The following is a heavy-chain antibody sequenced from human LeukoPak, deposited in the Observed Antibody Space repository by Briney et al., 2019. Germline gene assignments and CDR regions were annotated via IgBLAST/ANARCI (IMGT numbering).Heavy chain of an antibody. D-gene: IGHD3-10*01. V-gene: IGHV3-23*01. CDR2: ISGGGGIT. Sequence: PGGSLRLSCAASGFTVSSYAMSWVRQAPGKGLEWVSAISGGGGITYYAYYGKGRFTIDRYSSKNTRYLQMNSLRAEDTAVYYCAKGQPMVRGGPISNRWGQGTLVTVSS. CDR3: AKGQPMVRGGPISNR. J-gene: IGHJ5*02. CDR1: GFTVSSYA.